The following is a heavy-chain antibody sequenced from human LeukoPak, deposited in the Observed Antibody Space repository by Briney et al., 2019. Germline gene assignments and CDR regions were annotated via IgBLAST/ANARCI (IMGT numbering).Heavy chain of an antibody. CDR2: ISHSGST. J-gene: IGHJ4*02. CDR1: GGSISSYY. CDR3: ARHGTSIFDY. V-gene: IGHV4-59*08. D-gene: IGHD1-26*01. Sequence: SETLSLTCTVSGGSISSYYWSWIRQPPGKGLKWIGYISHSGSTKYNPSLKSRVTISVDTSKHQFSLKLSSVTAADTAVYYCARHGTSIFDYWGQGTLVTVSS.